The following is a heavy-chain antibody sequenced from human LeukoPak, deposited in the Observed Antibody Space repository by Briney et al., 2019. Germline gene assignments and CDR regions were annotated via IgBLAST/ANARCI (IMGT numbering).Heavy chain of an antibody. CDR1: GESTSRRIYY. CDR3: ARQIRLASGWKGGWFDS. J-gene: IGHJ5*01. Sequence: PSETLSHTCTGSGESTSRRIYYWLGLREPPAKGLEWIGNIYYNGETYYDPSLRRRLTISVDTSRNQFSLKLSSVTAADTAVYFCARQIRLASGWKGGWFDSWGLGTLVTVSS. V-gene: IGHV4-39*01. D-gene: IGHD6-19*01. CDR2: IYYNGET.